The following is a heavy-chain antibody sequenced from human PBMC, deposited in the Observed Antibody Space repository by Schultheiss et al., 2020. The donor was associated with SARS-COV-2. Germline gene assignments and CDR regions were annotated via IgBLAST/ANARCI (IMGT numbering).Heavy chain of an antibody. D-gene: IGHD6-6*01. Sequence: SETLSLTCTVSGGSVSSGSYYWSWIRQPPGKGLEWIGYIYYTGSTNYNPSLRSRLTISIDTSNNQFSLKLTSVTAADTAVYYCARDSSSPGFDYWGQGTLVTVSS. J-gene: IGHJ4*02. CDR3: ARDSSSPGFDY. CDR1: GGSVSSGSYY. CDR2: IYYTGST. V-gene: IGHV4-61*01.